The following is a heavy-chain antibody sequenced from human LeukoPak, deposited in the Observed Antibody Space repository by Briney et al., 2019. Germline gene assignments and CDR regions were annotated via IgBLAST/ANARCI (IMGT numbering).Heavy chain of an antibody. CDR2: ISYDGSNK. CDR1: GFTFSSYG. J-gene: IGHJ5*02. D-gene: IGHD4-17*01. Sequence: GRSLRLSCAASGFTFSSYGMQWVRQAPGKGLEGVAVISYDGSNKYYADSVKGRFTISRDNSKNTLYLQMNSLRAEDTAVYYCAKDSVEYGDYPFDPWGQGTLVTVSS. CDR3: AKDSVEYGDYPFDP. V-gene: IGHV3-30*18.